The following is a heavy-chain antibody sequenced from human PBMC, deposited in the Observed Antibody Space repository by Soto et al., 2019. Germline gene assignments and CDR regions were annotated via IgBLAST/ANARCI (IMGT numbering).Heavy chain of an antibody. J-gene: IGHJ4*02. Sequence: KPSETLSLTCAVCDTDFRGNYYNWIRQAPWKGLEWIGEIDYSGISHYNPSLKARMTLSLDTSRSQFSLKLSSVTAADTAVYFCERVRRNVGISRNVRDRGFDYWSQRSLVTVSS. D-gene: IGHD3-3*02. CDR3: ERVRRNVGISRNVRDRGFDY. CDR2: IDYSGIS. V-gene: IGHV4-34*10. CDR1: DTDFRGNY.